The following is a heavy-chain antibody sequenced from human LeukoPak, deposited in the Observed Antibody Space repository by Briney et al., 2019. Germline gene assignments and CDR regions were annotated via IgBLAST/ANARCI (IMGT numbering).Heavy chain of an antibody. Sequence: ASVKVSCKASGYTFTGYYMHWVRQAPGQGLEWMGRINPNSGGTNYAQKFQGRVTMTRDTSISTAYMELSRLGSDDTAVYYCAREANFKSFDPWGQGTLVTVSS. V-gene: IGHV1-2*06. J-gene: IGHJ5*02. CDR1: GYTFTGYY. D-gene: IGHD1-1*01. CDR2: INPNSGGT. CDR3: AREANFKSFDP.